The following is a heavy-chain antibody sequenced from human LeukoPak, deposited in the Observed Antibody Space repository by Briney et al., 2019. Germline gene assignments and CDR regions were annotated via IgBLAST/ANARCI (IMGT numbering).Heavy chain of an antibody. D-gene: IGHD1-7*01. V-gene: IGHV4-59*12. CDR3: AREELELRY. J-gene: IGHJ4*02. CDR1: GASISTFY. CDR2: VSYSGST. Sequence: SETLSLTCTVSGASISTFYWSWIRQPPGKGLEWIGYVSYSGSTNYSPSLKSRVTISLDTSKNQFSLKLSSVTAADTAVYYCAREELELRYWGQGTLVTVSS.